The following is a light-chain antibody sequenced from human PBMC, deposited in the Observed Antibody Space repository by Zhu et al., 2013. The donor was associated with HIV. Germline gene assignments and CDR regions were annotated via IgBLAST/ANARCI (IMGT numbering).Light chain of an antibody. Sequence: YVLTQPPSVSVAPGKTARISCGGNNIGSKSVHWYQQKAGQAPVVVIYDDSDRPSGFPERFSGSNSGNTATLTISRAEAGDEADYYCQVWDSSGDYVVFGGGTKLTVL. CDR3: QVWDSSGDYVV. J-gene: IGLJ2*01. V-gene: IGLV3-21*04. CDR2: DDS. CDR1: NIGSKS.